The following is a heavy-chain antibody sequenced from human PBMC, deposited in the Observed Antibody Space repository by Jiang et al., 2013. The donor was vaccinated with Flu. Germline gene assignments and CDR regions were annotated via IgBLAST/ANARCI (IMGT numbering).Heavy chain of an antibody. Sequence: LKPSETLSLTCAVYGGSFSGYYWSWIRQPPGKGLEWIGEINHSGSTNYNPSLKSRVTISVDTSKNQFSLKLSSVTAADTAVYYCARGRSSGWYYWGQGTLVTVSS. V-gene: IGHV4-34*01. J-gene: IGHJ4*02. CDR1: GGSFSGYY. CDR3: ARGRSSGWYY. D-gene: IGHD6-19*01. CDR2: INHSGST.